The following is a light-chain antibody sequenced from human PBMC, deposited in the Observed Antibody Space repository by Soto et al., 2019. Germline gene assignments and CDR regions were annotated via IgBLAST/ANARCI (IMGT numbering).Light chain of an antibody. V-gene: IGLV2-14*03. Sequence: QSVLTQPASVSGSPGQSITISCTGSSSDVGGFNYVSWYQQHPGNAPKLLIYEVSNRPSGVSGRFSASKSGNTASLTISGLQAEDEADYYCCSYTRSGTLVFAGGTKLTVL. CDR1: SSDVGGFNY. CDR3: CSYTRSGTLV. CDR2: EVS. J-gene: IGLJ2*01.